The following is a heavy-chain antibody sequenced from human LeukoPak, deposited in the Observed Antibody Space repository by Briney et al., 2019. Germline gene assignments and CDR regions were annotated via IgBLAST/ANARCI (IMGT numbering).Heavy chain of an antibody. Sequence: SETLSLTCAVYGGSFSGYYWSWIRQPPGKGLEWIGEINHSGSTNYNPSLKSRVTISVDTSKNQFSLKLSSVTAADTAVYYCARGPQRSGWYPYLGQGTLVTVSS. J-gene: IGHJ4*02. V-gene: IGHV4-34*01. CDR1: GGSFSGYY. CDR2: INHSGST. D-gene: IGHD6-19*01. CDR3: ARGPQRSGWYPY.